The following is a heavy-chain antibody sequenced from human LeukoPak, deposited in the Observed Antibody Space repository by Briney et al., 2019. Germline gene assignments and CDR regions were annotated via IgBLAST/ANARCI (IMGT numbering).Heavy chain of an antibody. D-gene: IGHD2-2*02. CDR3: AIGGDLTTSCYRCFDY. Sequence: GESLKISCKGSGYRFTSYWIGWVRQMPGKGLEWIGLIYPDDSDTRYSPSFQGQVTISADKSISTAYLQWSSLKASDTAMYYCAIGGDLTTSCYRCFDYWGQGTLVTVPS. CDR1: GYRFTSYW. J-gene: IGHJ4*02. V-gene: IGHV5-51*01. CDR2: IYPDDSDT.